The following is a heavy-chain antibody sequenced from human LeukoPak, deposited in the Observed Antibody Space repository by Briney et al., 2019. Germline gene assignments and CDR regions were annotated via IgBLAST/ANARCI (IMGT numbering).Heavy chain of an antibody. Sequence: SGGSPRLSCAASGFTFSSYAMSWVRQAPGKGLEWVSAISGSGGSTYYADSVKGRFTISRDNSKNTLYLQMNSLRAEDTAVYYCAKEFHGSGSYPDYWGQGTLVTVSS. V-gene: IGHV3-23*01. CDR2: ISGSGGST. CDR3: AKEFHGSGSYPDY. CDR1: GFTFSSYA. D-gene: IGHD3-10*01. J-gene: IGHJ4*02.